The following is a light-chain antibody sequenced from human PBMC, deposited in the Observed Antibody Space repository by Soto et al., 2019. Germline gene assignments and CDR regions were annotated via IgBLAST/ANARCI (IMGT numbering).Light chain of an antibody. CDR2: GAS. CDR3: QQYNNRPFS. V-gene: IGKV3-15*01. J-gene: IGKJ3*01. Sequence: EIVMTQSPATLYVSPGERATLSCRASQSVSSNLAWYRQKPGQTPRRLIYGASTRATGIPARFSGSRSGTEFTLTILSLEYADFAVCSCQQYNNRPFSFEPGTKVDIK. CDR1: QSVSSN.